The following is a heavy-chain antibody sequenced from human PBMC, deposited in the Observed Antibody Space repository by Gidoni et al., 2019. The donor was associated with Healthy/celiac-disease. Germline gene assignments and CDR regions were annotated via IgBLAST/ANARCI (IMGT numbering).Heavy chain of an antibody. CDR3: ARGRGDYSNSGLDY. CDR2: MNPNSGNT. CDR1: GYTFTSYD. D-gene: IGHD4-4*01. Sequence: QVQLVQSGAEVQTPWASVKVSCQPSGYTFTSYDINWVRQATGQGLEWMGWMNPNSGNTGYAQKCQGRVTMTRNTSISTAYRELSSLRSEDTAVYYCARGRGDYSNSGLDYWGQGTLVTVSS. V-gene: IGHV1-8*01. J-gene: IGHJ4*02.